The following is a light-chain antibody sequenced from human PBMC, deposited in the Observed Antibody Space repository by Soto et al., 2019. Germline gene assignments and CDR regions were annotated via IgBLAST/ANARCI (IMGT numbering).Light chain of an antibody. CDR3: SSYTSSSTRV. V-gene: IGLV2-14*01. J-gene: IGLJ1*01. CDR2: DVS. Sequence: QSVLTPPASVSGSPGQSITISCTGTSSDVGGYNYVSWYQQHPGKAPKLMIYDVSNRPSGVSNRFSGSKSGNTASLTISGLQAEDEADYYCSSYTSSSTRVFGNGTKVTVL. CDR1: SSDVGGYNY.